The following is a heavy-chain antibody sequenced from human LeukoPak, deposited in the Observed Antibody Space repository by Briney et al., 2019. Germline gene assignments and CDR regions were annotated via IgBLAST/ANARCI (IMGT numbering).Heavy chain of an antibody. D-gene: IGHD3-22*01. Sequence: GRSLRLSCAASGFTFSSYGMHWVRQAPGKGLEWVAVISYDGSNTYYADSVKGRFTISRDNSKNTLYLQMNSLRAEDTAVYYCARGVVALFDYWGQGTLVTVSS. V-gene: IGHV3-33*01. CDR1: GFTFSSYG. CDR2: ISYDGSNT. CDR3: ARGVVALFDY. J-gene: IGHJ4*02.